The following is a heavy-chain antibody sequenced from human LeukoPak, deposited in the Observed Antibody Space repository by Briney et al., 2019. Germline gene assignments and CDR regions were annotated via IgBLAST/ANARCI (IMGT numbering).Heavy chain of an antibody. CDR3: ARDSGYSSSWEFDY. CDR2: IYYSGNT. Sequence: PSETLSLTCAVYGGSFSGYYWSWIRQPPGKGLEWIGYIYYSGNTNYNPSLKSRVTISVDTSKNQFSLKLSSVTAADTAVYYCARDSGYSSSWEFDYWGQGTLVTVSS. D-gene: IGHD6-13*01. CDR1: GGSFSGYY. V-gene: IGHV4-59*01. J-gene: IGHJ4*02.